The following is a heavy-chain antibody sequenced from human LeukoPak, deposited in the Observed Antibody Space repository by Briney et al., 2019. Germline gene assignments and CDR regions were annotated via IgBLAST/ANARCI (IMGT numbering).Heavy chain of an antibody. D-gene: IGHD6-19*01. V-gene: IGHV1-46*01. CDR2: INPSGGST. J-gene: IGHJ4*02. CDR3: ATDIAVAGTPDY. CDR1: GYTFTSYY. Sequence: ASVKVSCKASGYTFTSYYMHWVRQAPGQGLEWMGIINPSGGSTSYAQKFQGRVTMTRDTSTSTVYMELSSLRSEDTAVYYCATDIAVAGTPDYWGQGTLVTVSS.